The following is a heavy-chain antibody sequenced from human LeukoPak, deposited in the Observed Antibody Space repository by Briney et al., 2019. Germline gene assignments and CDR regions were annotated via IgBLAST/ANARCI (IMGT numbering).Heavy chain of an antibody. D-gene: IGHD2-15*01. J-gene: IGHJ4*02. CDR1: GGSISSSSYY. CDR3: ARDLVVAARSFDY. CDR2: IYYSGST. Sequence: SETLSLTCTVSGGSISSSSYYWGWIRQPPGKGLEWIGSIYYSGSTYYNPSLKSRVTISVDTSKNQFSLKLSSVTAADTAVYYSARDLVVAARSFDYWGQGTLVTVSS. V-gene: IGHV4-39*07.